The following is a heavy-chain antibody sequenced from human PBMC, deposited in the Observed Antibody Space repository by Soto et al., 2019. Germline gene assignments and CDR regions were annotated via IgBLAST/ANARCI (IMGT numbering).Heavy chain of an antibody. Sequence: ASVKVSCKASGYTFTSYDINWVRQATGQGLEWMGWMNPNSGNTGYAQKFQGRVTMTRNTSISTAYVELSSLRSEDTAVYYCARERGVSYYYYYRMDVWGQGTTVTVSS. CDR3: ARERGVSYYYYYRMDV. J-gene: IGHJ6*02. V-gene: IGHV1-8*01. D-gene: IGHD3-10*01. CDR2: MNPNSGNT. CDR1: GYTFTSYD.